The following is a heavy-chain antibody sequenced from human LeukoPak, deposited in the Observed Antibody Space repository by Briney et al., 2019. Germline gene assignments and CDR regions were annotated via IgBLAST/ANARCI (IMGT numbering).Heavy chain of an antibody. CDR2: ISGSGGST. CDR3: AKDNYYYDTFDI. CDR1: GFTFSSYA. J-gene: IGHJ3*02. V-gene: IGHV3-23*01. Sequence: GGSLRLSCAASGFTFSSYAMSWVRQAQGKGMEWVSAISGSGGSTYYADSVKGRFTISRDNSKNTLYLQMNSLRAEDTAVYYCAKDNYYYDTFDIWGQGTMVTVSS. D-gene: IGHD3-10*01.